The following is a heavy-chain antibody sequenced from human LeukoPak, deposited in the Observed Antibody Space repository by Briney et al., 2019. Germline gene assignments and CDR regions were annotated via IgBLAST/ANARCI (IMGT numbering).Heavy chain of an antibody. D-gene: IGHD5-24*01. V-gene: IGHV3-72*01. CDR3: ARGFNSFDI. CDR2: TRNKPNSYTT. Sequence: GGSLRLSCVGSGFTFSNYGMQWVRQAPGKGLEWVGRTRNKPNSYTTVYAASVKGRFTISRDESKNSLYLQMNSLITEDTAVYFCARGFNSFDIWGQGTTVTVSS. CDR1: GFTFSNYG. J-gene: IGHJ3*02.